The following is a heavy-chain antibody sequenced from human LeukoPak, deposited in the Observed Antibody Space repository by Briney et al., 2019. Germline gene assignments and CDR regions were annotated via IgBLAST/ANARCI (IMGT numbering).Heavy chain of an antibody. CDR2: ISYDGNKK. CDR1: GFTFSSYW. V-gene: IGHV3-30-3*01. J-gene: IGHJ4*02. CDR3: ARDQSGTYSIDY. Sequence: GGSLRLSCEASGFTFSSYWMHWVRQAPGKGLEWVIFISYDGNKKYYAESVKGRFTISRDNSKNTVYLQMNSLSTEDTAVYYCARDQSGTYSIDYWGQGTLVTVSS. D-gene: IGHD1-26*01.